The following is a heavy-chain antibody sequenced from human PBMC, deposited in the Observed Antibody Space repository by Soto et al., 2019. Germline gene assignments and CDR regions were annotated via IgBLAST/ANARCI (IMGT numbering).Heavy chain of an antibody. CDR3: AIVPYPGYYDFWSGYQYYFDY. CDR1: GYTFTSYD. Sequence: ASVKVSCKASGYTFTSYDINWVRQATGQGLEWMGWMNPNSGNTGYAQKFQGRVTKSRKTSISTAYMELRSLRSQDTVVYYCAIVPYPGYYDFWSGYQYYFDYWGQGTLVTVSS. D-gene: IGHD3-3*01. CDR2: MNPNSGNT. V-gene: IGHV1-8*01. J-gene: IGHJ4*02.